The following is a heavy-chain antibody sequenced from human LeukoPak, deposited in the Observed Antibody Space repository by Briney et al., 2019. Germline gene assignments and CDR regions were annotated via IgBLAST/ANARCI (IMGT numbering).Heavy chain of an antibody. D-gene: IGHD3-22*01. CDR2: IYYSGNT. J-gene: IGHJ3*02. CDR1: GGSISSGDYY. Sequence: ASQTLSLTCTVSGGSISSGDYYWSWIRQPPGKGLEWIGYIYYSGNTYYNPSLKSRVTISVDTSKNQFSLKLSSVTAADTAVYYCARDRRINMILGGAFDIWGQGTMVTVSS. V-gene: IGHV4-30-4*01. CDR3: ARDRRINMILGGAFDI.